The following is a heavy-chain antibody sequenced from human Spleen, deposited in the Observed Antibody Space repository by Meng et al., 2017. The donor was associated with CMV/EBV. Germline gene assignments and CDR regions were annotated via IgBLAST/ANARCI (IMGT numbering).Heavy chain of an antibody. CDR2: IKCDGSEK. J-gene: IGHJ6*02. CDR1: GFTFSSSW. Sequence: GGSLRLSCAASGFTFSSSWMHWVCQAPEKGLEWVADIKCDGSEKYYVDSVKGRLTISRDNAKKSLYLQMNSLRAEDTAVYYCARESRGYCSTTSCYRFQGYYGMDVWGQGTTVTVSS. D-gene: IGHD2-2*02. V-gene: IGHV3-52*01. CDR3: ARESRGYCSTTSCYRFQGYYGMDV.